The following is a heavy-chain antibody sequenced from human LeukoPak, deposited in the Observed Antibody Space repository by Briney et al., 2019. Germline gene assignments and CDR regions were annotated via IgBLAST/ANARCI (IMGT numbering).Heavy chain of an antibody. J-gene: IGHJ6*02. V-gene: IGHV4-31*03. CDR1: GGSISSGGYY. CDR3: ARDSDYYDSSGYYYYYYGMDV. CDR2: IYYSGST. D-gene: IGHD3-22*01. Sequence: KTSETLSLTCTVSGGSISSGGYYWSWIRQHPGKGLEWIGYIYYSGSTYYNPSLKSRVTISVDTSKNQFSLKLSSVTAADTAVYYCARDSDYYDSSGYYYYYYGMDVWGQGTTVTVSS.